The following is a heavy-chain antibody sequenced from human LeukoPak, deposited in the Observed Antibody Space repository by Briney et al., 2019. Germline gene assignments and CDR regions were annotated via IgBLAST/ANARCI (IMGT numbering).Heavy chain of an antibody. J-gene: IGHJ4*02. D-gene: IGHD6-13*01. V-gene: IGHV4-30-4*01. CDR3: ARAATPGWYSSSWAYFDY. CDR2: IYYSGST. Sequence: PSQTLSLTCTVSGGSISSGDYYWSWIRQPPGKGLEWIGYIYYSGSTYYNPSLKSRVTISVDTSKNQFSLKLSSVTAADTAVYYCARAATPGWYSSSWAYFDYWGQGTLVTVSS. CDR1: GGSISSGDYY.